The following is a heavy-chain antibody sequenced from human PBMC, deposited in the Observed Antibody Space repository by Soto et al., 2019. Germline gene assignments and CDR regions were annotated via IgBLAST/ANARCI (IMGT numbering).Heavy chain of an antibody. V-gene: IGHV4-31*03. D-gene: IGHD3-10*01. CDR3: ARELPFGAAYYGMDV. CDR1: GGSISSGGYY. Sequence: PSETLSLTCTVSGGSISSGGYYWSWIRQHPGKGLEWIGYIYYSGSTYYNPSLKSRVTISVDTSKNQFSLKLSSVTAADTAVYYCARELPFGAAYYGMDVWGQGTTVT. J-gene: IGHJ6*02. CDR2: IYYSGST.